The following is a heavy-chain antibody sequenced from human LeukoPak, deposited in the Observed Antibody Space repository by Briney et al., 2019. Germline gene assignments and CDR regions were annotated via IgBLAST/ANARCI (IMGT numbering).Heavy chain of an antibody. D-gene: IGHD4-17*01. CDR1: GGTFSSYA. CDR2: IIPIFGTA. V-gene: IGHV1-69*13. Sequence: GASVKVSCKASGGTFSSYAISWVRQAPGQGLEWMGGIIPIFGTANYAQKFQGRVAITADESTSTAYMELSSLRSEDTAVYYCARDKTLDYGDYQYWFDPWGQGTLVTVSS. J-gene: IGHJ5*02. CDR3: ARDKTLDYGDYQYWFDP.